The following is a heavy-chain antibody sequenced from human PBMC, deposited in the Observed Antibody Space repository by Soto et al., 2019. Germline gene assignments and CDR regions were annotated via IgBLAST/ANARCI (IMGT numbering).Heavy chain of an antibody. CDR3: ARIGDGNQRPFDY. J-gene: IGHJ4*02. CDR2: IFPVFNSA. V-gene: IGHV1-69*01. D-gene: IGHD6-25*01. Sequence: QVRLVQSGAEVKKPGSSVKVSCKASGYTFSSYTINWVRQAPGQGLELMGGIFPVFNSATYAQKFQGRVTITADESTSTAYLELRSLRSEDTAVYYCARIGDGNQRPFDYWGQGTLVTVSS. CDR1: GYTFSSYT.